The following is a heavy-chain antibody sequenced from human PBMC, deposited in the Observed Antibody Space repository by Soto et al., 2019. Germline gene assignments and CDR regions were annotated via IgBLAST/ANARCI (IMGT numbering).Heavy chain of an antibody. V-gene: IGHV1-18*01. CDR3: AREQAKGGYYYYGMDV. CDR1: GYTFTSYG. Sequence: EASVKVSCKASGYTFTSYGISWVRQAPGQGLEWMGWISAYNGATKYSQKLQDRVTLTTDTSTSTAHMELRSLRSDDTALYYCAREQAKGGYYYYGMDVWGQGTTVTVSS. J-gene: IGHJ6*02. CDR2: ISAYNGAT. D-gene: IGHD3-16*01.